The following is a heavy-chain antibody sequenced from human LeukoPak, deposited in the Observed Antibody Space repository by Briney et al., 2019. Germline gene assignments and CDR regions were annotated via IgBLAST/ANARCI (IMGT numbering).Heavy chain of an antibody. Sequence: QSGGSLRLSCAASRFTFNTYAMSWVRQAPGKGLEWVSAISGSGGSTYYADSVKGRFTISRDNSKNTLYLQMNSLRAEDTAVYFCAKRVNYAFDIWGQGTMVTVSS. D-gene: IGHD1-7*01. CDR2: ISGSGGST. J-gene: IGHJ3*02. CDR1: RFTFNTYA. V-gene: IGHV3-23*01. CDR3: AKRVNYAFDI.